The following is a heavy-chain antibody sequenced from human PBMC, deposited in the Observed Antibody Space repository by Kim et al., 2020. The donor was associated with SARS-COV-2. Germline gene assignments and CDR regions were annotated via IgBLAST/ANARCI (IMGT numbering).Heavy chain of an antibody. V-gene: IGHV3-48*02. D-gene: IGHD5-12*01. CDR3: ARVGPYSGYDSGANDY. Sequence: GGSLRLSCAASGFTFSSYSMNWGRQAPGKGLEWVSPISSSSSTIYYADSVKGRFTISRDNAKNSLYLQMNSLRDEDTAVYYCARVGPYSGYDSGANDYWGQGTLVTVSS. J-gene: IGHJ4*02. CDR1: GFTFSSYS. CDR2: ISSSSSTI.